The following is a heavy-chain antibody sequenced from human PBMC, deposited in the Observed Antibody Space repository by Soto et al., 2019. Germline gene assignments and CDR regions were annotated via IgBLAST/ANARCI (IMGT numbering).Heavy chain of an antibody. D-gene: IGHD5-12*01. CDR2: ITSTSGSI. J-gene: IGHJ4*02. V-gene: IGHV3-48*02. Sequence: GGSLRLSSAASGFSFSTYSMNRVRHAPGQGLEGVSYITSTSGSIYYTASVKGRFTIYRDNAKNPLYLQMNSLRDEDTAVCCCARWVSGGYVILDHWGQETGVAVAS. CDR1: GFSFSTYS. CDR3: ARWVSGGYVILDH.